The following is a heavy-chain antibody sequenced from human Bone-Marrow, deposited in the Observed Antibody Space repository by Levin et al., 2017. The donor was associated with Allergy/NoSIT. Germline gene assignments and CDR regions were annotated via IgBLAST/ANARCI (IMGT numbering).Heavy chain of an antibody. J-gene: IGHJ4*02. Sequence: ASVKVSCKASGDTFTDNYMHWVRQAPGQGLEWLGWINPNSGDTNYALKFRGRVTMTRDTSISTASMELSRLTSDDTAVYFCGRDQDDQLFAYWGQGTLVTVSS. CDR3: GRDQDDQLFAY. V-gene: IGHV1-2*02. CDR1: GDTFTDNY. D-gene: IGHD1-1*01. CDR2: INPNSGDT.